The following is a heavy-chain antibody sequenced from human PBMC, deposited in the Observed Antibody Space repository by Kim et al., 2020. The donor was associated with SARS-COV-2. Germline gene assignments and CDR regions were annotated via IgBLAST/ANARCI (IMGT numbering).Heavy chain of an antibody. Sequence: SETLSLTCTVSGGSISSYYWSWIRQPPGKGLEWIGYIYYSGSTNYNPSLKSRVTISVDTSKNQFSLKLSSVTAADTAVYYCARHVVPAAIGHYYGMDVWGQGTTVTVSS. D-gene: IGHD2-2*01. CDR3: ARHVVPAAIGHYYGMDV. CDR1: GGSISSYY. V-gene: IGHV4-59*08. CDR2: IYYSGST. J-gene: IGHJ6*02.